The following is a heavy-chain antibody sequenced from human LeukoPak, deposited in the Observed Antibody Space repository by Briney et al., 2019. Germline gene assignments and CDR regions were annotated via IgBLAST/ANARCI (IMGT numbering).Heavy chain of an antibody. CDR3: FGITVTDVPY. Sequence: GGSLRLSCAASGLPFSHSGMHWVRQAPGRGLEWVAFIRYDGSNKYYADSVKGRFTISRDNSKNALYLQMNSLRGEDTAVYYCFGITVTDVPYWGQGTLVTVSS. V-gene: IGHV3-30*02. CDR2: IRYDGSNK. J-gene: IGHJ4*02. CDR1: GLPFSHSG. D-gene: IGHD1-7*01.